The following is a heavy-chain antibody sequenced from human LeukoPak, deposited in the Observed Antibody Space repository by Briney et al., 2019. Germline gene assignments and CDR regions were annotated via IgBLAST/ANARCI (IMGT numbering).Heavy chain of an antibody. Sequence: GGTLRLSCAASGFTFSSYGMSWVRQAPGKGLEWVSAISGSGGSTYYADSVKGRFTISRDNSKNTLYLQMNSLRAEDTAVYYCAKLGLAAAQTDYWGQGTLVTVSS. CDR2: ISGSGGST. D-gene: IGHD6-13*01. V-gene: IGHV3-23*01. J-gene: IGHJ4*02. CDR1: GFTFSSYG. CDR3: AKLGLAAAQTDY.